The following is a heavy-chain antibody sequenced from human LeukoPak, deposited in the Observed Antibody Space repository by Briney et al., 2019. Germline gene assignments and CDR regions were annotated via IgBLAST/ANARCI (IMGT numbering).Heavy chain of an antibody. V-gene: IGHV3-48*04. J-gene: IGHJ4*02. D-gene: IGHD5-24*01. CDR1: GFILSSYG. CDR2: ISSSGSTI. Sequence: GRSLSLSCAASGFILSSYGMHWVRQAPGKGLEWVSYISSSGSTIYYADSVKGRFTISRDNSKNSLHLQMNTLRAEDTALYYCARERDGRFFDYWGQGTLVTVSS. CDR3: ARERDGRFFDY.